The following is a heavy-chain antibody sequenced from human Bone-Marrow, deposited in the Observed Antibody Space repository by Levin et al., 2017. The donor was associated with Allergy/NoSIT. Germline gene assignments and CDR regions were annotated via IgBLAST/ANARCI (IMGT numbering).Heavy chain of an antibody. CDR2: INGGGDIT. J-gene: IGHJ4*02. D-gene: IGHD7-27*01. V-gene: IGHV3-23*01. Sequence: GGSLRLSCAASGLTFNIFGMTWIRQAPGKGLEWVSGINGGGDITYYADSVKGRFTISRDNSRSTVSLQMNSLRAEDTAVYYCASLKDDTWGCHNYFHRWGQGTLVTVSS. CDR1: GLTFNIFG. CDR3: ASLKDDTWGCHNYFHR.